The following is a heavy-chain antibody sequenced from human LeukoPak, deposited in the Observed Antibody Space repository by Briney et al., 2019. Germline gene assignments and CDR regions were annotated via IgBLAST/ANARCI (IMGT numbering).Heavy chain of an antibody. Sequence: SETLSLTCAVYGGSFSGYYWSWIRQPPGKGLEWIGEINHSGSTNYNPSLKSRVTISVDTSKNQFSLKLSSVTAADTAVYYCARHDEYSSNHVGLDYWGQGTLVTVSS. CDR3: ARHDEYSSNHVGLDY. D-gene: IGHD6-13*01. V-gene: IGHV4-34*01. CDR2: INHSGST. J-gene: IGHJ4*02. CDR1: GGSFSGYY.